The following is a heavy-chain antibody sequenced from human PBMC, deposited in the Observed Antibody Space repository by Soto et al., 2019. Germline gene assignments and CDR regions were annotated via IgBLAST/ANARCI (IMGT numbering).Heavy chain of an antibody. Sequence: GGSLRLSCAASGFTFSSYAMSWVRQAPGKGLEWVSAISGSGGSTYYADSVKGRFTISRDNSKNTLYLQMNSLRAEDTAVYYCAKLHDYGDYPYYYGMDVWGQGTTVTV. J-gene: IGHJ6*02. CDR1: GFTFSSYA. CDR2: ISGSGGST. CDR3: AKLHDYGDYPYYYGMDV. D-gene: IGHD4-17*01. V-gene: IGHV3-23*01.